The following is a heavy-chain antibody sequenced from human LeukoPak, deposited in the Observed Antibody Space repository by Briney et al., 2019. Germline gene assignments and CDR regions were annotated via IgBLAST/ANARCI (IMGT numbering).Heavy chain of an antibody. CDR1: GGSISSYY. CDR2: IYTSGST. CDR3: ARVVPGYSSSWYSPDYYYYMDV. V-gene: IGHV4-4*07. D-gene: IGHD6-13*01. J-gene: IGHJ6*03. Sequence: PSETLSLTCTVSGGSISSYYWSWIRQPAGKGLEWIGRIYTSGSTNYNPSLKSRVTMSVDTSKNQFSLKLSSVTAADTAVYYCARVVPGYSSSWYSPDYYYYMDVWGKGTTVTVSS.